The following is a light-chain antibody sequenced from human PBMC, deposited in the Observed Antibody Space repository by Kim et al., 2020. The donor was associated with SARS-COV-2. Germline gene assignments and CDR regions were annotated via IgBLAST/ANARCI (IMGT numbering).Light chain of an antibody. CDR3: ASWDDILNGIL. V-gene: IGLV1-44*01. CDR2: GST. CDR1: GPNIRTNT. J-gene: IGLJ2*01. Sequence: GQRDTLSRSGAGPNIRTNTVNWYRHLPEPAPKLLIFGSTQRPSGVPDRFSGSKSGTSASLAISGLQSDDEAEYYCASWDDILNGILFGGGTQLTVL.